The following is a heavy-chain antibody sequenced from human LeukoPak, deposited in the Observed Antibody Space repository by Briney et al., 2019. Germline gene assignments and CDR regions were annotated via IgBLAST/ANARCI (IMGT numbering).Heavy chain of an antibody. D-gene: IGHD2-8*01. CDR1: GGSISSYY. CDR2: IYYSGST. CDR3: ARHRGPLYPLGYWYFDL. Sequence: SETLSLTCTVSGGSISSYYWSWIRQPPGKGLEWIGYIYYSGSTNYNPSLKSRVTISVDTSKNQFSLKLSSVTAADTAVYYCARHRGPLYPLGYWYFDLWGRGTLVTVSS. J-gene: IGHJ2*01. V-gene: IGHV4-59*08.